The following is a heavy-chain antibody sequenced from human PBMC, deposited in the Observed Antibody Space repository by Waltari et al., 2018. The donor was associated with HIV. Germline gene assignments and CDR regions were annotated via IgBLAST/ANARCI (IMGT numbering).Heavy chain of an antibody. V-gene: IGHV3-23*01. CDR3: AKVEYSSSSGEN. D-gene: IGHD6-6*01. CDR2: ISGSGGST. Sequence: EVQLLESGGGLVQPGGSLRLSCAASGFTFSSDAMSWVRQAPGKGLEWVSAISGSGGSTYYADSVKGRFTISRDNSKNTLYLQMNSLRAEDTAVYYCAKVEYSSSSGENWGQGTLVTVSS. J-gene: IGHJ4*02. CDR1: GFTFSSDA.